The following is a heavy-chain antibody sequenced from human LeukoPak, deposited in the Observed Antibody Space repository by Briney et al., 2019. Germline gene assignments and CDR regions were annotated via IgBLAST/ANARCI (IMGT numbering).Heavy chain of an antibody. V-gene: IGHV3-30*18. CDR1: GFXFSSSG. CDR2: ISNDGSNK. D-gene: IGHD1-26*01. CDR3: AKRGGSYFDY. Sequence: PGGSLRLSCAASGFXFSSSGIHWVRQAPGKGLKWLAVISNDGSNKYYADSVKGRFTISRDNPKNTLYLEMNSLRAEDTAVYYCAKRGGSYFDYWGQGTLVTVSS. J-gene: IGHJ4*02.